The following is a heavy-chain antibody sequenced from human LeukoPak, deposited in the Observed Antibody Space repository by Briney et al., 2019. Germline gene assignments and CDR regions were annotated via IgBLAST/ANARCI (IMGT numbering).Heavy chain of an antibody. CDR1: GYTFTDYY. J-gene: IGHJ4*02. Sequence: ASVKVSCKASGYTFTDYYMHWVRQAPGQGLEWMGWINPNSGGTNYAQKFQGRVTMTRDTSISTAYMELSRLRSDDTAVYYCARDGYVGLWFGELLDYFDCWGQGTLVTVSS. V-gene: IGHV1-2*02. CDR2: INPNSGGT. CDR3: ARDGYVGLWFGELLDYFDC. D-gene: IGHD3-10*01.